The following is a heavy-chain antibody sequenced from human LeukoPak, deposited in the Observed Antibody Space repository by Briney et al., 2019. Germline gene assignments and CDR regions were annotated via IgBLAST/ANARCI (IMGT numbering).Heavy chain of an antibody. Sequence: GGSLRLSCAASGFTFSSYEMNWVRQAPGKGLEWVSYISSSGSTIYYADSVKGRLTISRDNAKNSLYLQMNSPRAEDTAVYYCAELGITMIGGVWGKGTTVTISS. CDR3: AELGITMIGGV. D-gene: IGHD3-10*02. CDR2: ISSSGSTI. V-gene: IGHV3-48*03. J-gene: IGHJ6*04. CDR1: GFTFSSYE.